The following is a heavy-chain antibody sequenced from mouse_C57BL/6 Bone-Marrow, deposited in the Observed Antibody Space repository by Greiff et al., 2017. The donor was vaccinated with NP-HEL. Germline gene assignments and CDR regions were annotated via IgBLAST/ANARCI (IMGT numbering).Heavy chain of an antibody. Sequence: QVQLQQPGAELVKPGASVKLSCKASGYTFTSYWMQWVKQRPGQGLEWIGEIDPSDSYTNYNQKFKGKATLTVDTSSSTAYMQLSSLTSEDSAVYYGARIYYYGRDYWGQGTTLTVSS. D-gene: IGHD1-1*01. V-gene: IGHV1-50*01. CDR1: GYTFTSYW. CDR2: IDPSDSYT. CDR3: ARIYYYGRDY. J-gene: IGHJ2*01.